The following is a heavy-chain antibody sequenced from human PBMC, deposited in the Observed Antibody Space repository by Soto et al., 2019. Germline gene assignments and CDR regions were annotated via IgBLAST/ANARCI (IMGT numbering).Heavy chain of an antibody. CDR3: ARCFSGNYPSRTEEQYYFDS. J-gene: IGHJ4*02. CDR1: GDSIRSYY. CDR2: IYYSGYT. D-gene: IGHD1-26*01. Sequence: PSETLSLTCTVSGDSIRSYYWSWIRQPPGKGLEWIGYIYYSGYTSYNPSLKSRVTISVDTSRNQFSLKLNSVTAADTAVYYCARCFSGNYPSRTEEQYYFDSWGPGAM. V-gene: IGHV4-59*01.